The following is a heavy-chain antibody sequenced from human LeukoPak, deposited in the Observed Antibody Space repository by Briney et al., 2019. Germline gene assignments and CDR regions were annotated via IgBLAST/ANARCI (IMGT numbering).Heavy chain of an antibody. J-gene: IGHJ5*02. Sequence: PGGSLRLSCAASGFTFRSYAMSWVRQAPGKGLEWVSHISGSGTTTDYADSVKGRFTISRDNSKNTLYLQMNSLRAEDTATYYCGRDIRNYYDSGAYGWLDPWGQGTLVRVSS. CDR3: GRDIRNYYDSGAYGWLDP. CDR1: GFTFRSYA. V-gene: IGHV3-23*01. D-gene: IGHD3-10*01. CDR2: ISGSGTTT.